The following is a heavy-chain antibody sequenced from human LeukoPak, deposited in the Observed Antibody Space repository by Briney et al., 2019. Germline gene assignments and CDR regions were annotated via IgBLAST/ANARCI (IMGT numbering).Heavy chain of an antibody. CDR1: GFTVSSNY. CDR3: ARDLGAYGSGSGWFDP. V-gene: IGHV3-11*04. CDR2: ISSSGSTI. J-gene: IGHJ5*02. Sequence: GGSLRLSCAASGFTVSSNYMSWVRQAPGKGLEWVSYISSSGSTIYYADSVKGRFTISRDNAKNSLYLQMNSLRAEDTAVYYCARDLGAYGSGSGWFDPWGQGTLVTVSS. D-gene: IGHD3-10*01.